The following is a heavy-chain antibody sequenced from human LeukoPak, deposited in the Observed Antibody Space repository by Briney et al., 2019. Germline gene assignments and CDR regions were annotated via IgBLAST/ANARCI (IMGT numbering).Heavy chain of an antibody. Sequence: ASVTVSCKASGYTFSSYYVQWVRQAPGQGLEWMGIINPVSGSTVSAQTFQGRVTMTRDTSTSTVYMELSSLRSEDTAVYYCARDRSSTWGTQLEYWGQGTPATV. CDR1: GYTFSSYY. CDR2: INPVSGST. D-gene: IGHD1-1*01. V-gene: IGHV1-46*01. CDR3: ARDRSSTWGTQLEY. J-gene: IGHJ4*02.